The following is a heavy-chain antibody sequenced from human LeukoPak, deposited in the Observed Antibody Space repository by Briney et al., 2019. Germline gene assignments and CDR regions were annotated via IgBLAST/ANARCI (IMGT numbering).Heavy chain of an antibody. J-gene: IGHJ4*02. CDR3: ARDPPFGNGWSQNFFDY. Sequence: GGSLRLSCAPSGFKFDTYAMHWVRQAPGKGLEWVALISYGGGNIYYGDSVRGRFTISRDNDNNMLYLQMNSLRPEDTAVYYCARDPPFGNGWSQNFFDYWGQRTIVIVLS. CDR1: GFKFDTYA. V-gene: IGHV3-30*04. D-gene: IGHD6-19*01. CDR2: ISYGGGNI.